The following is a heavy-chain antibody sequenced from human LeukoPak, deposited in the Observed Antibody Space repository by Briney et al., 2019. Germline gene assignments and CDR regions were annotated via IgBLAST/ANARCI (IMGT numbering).Heavy chain of an antibody. CDR3: ARTTRPITIFGVVMGWFDP. D-gene: IGHD3-3*01. CDR1: GYTFTGYY. V-gene: IGHV1-2*02. CDR2: INPNSGGT. J-gene: IGHJ5*02. Sequence: ASVKVSCKASGYTFTGYYMHWVRQAPGQGLEWMGWINPNSGGTNYAQKFQGRVTMTRDTSISTAYMELSRLRSDDTAVYYCARTTRPITIFGVVMGWFDPWGQGTLVTVSS.